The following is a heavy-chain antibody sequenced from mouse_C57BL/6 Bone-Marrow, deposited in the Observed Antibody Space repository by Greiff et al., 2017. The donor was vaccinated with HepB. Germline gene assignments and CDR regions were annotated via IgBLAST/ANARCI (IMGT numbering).Heavy chain of an antibody. CDR2: IDPSDSYT. CDR1: GYTFTSYW. V-gene: IGHV1-59*01. D-gene: IGHD2-10*02. Sequence: QVQLQQPGAELVRPGTSVKLSCKASGYTFTSYWMHWVKQRPGQGLEWIGVIDPSDSYTNYNQKFKGKATLTVDTSSSTAYMQLSSLTSEDSAVYYCARYAYGYFDVWGTGTTVTVSS. CDR3: ARYAYGYFDV. J-gene: IGHJ1*03.